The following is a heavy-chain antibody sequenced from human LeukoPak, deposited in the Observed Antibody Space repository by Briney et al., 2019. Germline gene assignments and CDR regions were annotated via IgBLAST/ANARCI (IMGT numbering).Heavy chain of an antibody. V-gene: IGHV3-74*01. CDR3: ARVVDSSGYYYVGAFDI. D-gene: IGHD3-22*01. CDR1: GFTFSNAW. CDR2: INSDGSST. J-gene: IGHJ3*02. Sequence: GGSRRLSCAASGFTFSNAWMSWVRQAPGKGLVRVSRINSDGSSTSYADSVKGRFTISRDTAKNTLYLQMNSLRAEDTAVYYCARVVDSSGYYYVGAFDIWGRGTMVAVSS.